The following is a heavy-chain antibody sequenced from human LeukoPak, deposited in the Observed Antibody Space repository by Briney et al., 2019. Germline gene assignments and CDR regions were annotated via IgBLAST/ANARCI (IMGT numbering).Heavy chain of an antibody. CDR3: AREAYCSTGVNCASTSRYFDY. CDR2: IWYDGSDK. J-gene: IGHJ4*02. D-gene: IGHD2-8*01. V-gene: IGHV3-33*01. Sequence: PGRSLRLSCAASGFIFSGYGMHWVRQAPGKGLEWVAVIWYDGSDKYYADSVKGRFTISRDNSKNTLYLQMNSLRAEDTAVYYCAREAYCSTGVNCASTSRYFDYWGQGTLVTVSS. CDR1: GFIFSGYG.